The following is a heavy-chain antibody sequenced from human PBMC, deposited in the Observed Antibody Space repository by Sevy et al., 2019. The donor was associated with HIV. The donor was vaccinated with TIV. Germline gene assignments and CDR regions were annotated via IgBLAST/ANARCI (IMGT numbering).Heavy chain of an antibody. CDR2: INPNSGGT. V-gene: IGHV1-2*02. Sequence: ASVKVSCKASGYTFTGYYMHWVRQAPGQGLEWMGWINPNSGGTNYAQKFQGRVTMTRDTSISTAYMELSRLSSDDTAVYYCASSSGYCSSTSCPRHWGDFDIWGQGTMVTVSS. CDR3: ASSSGYCSSTSCPRHWGDFDI. CDR1: GYTFTGYY. D-gene: IGHD2-2*03. J-gene: IGHJ3*02.